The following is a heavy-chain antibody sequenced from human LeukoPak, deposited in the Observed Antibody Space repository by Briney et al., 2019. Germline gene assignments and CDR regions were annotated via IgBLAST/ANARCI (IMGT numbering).Heavy chain of an antibody. Sequence: SETLSLTCTVSGGSISSSSYYWGWIRQPPGKGLEWIGSIYYSGSTYYNPSLKSRVTISVDTSKNQFSLKLSSVTAADTAVYYCARGRRDSSSWYWGNWFDLWGQGTLVTVSS. V-gene: IGHV4-39*01. CDR3: ARGRRDSSSWYWGNWFDL. CDR2: IYYSGST. J-gene: IGHJ5*02. D-gene: IGHD6-13*01. CDR1: GGSISSSSYY.